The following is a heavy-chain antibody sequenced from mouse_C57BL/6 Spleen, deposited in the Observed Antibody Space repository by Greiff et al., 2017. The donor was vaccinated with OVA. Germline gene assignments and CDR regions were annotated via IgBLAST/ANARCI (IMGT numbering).Heavy chain of an antibody. Sequence: QVQLQQSGPELVKPGASVKISCKASGYAFSSSWMNWVKQRPGKGLEWIGRIYPGDGDTNYNGKFKGKATLTADKSSNTAYMQLSSLTCEDSAVDFWAEGDYYGSSDWYGDVWGTGTTVTVSS. CDR2: IYPGDGDT. D-gene: IGHD1-1*01. V-gene: IGHV1-82*01. J-gene: IGHJ1*03. CDR1: GYAFSSSW. CDR3: AEGDYYGSSDWYGDV.